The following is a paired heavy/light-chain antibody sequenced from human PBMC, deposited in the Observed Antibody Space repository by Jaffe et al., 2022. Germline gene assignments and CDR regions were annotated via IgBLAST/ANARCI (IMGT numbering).Heavy chain of an antibody. CDR2: IRYDGSNK. D-gene: IGHD1-7*01. CDR1: GFTFSSYG. CDR3: AKAFQVPDLTGTKGCVDY. V-gene: IGHV3-30*02. Sequence: QVQLVESGGGVVQPGGSLRLSCAASGFTFSSYGMHWVRQAPGKGLEWVAFIRYDGSNKYYADSVKGRFTISRDNSKNTLYLQMNSLRAEDTAVYYCAKAFQVPDLTGTKGCVDYWGQGTLVTVSS. J-gene: IGHJ4*02.
Light chain of an antibody. CDR3: QQFNSYPPTWT. CDR2: DAS. CDR1: QGISSA. Sequence: AIQLTQSPSSLSASVGDRVTITCRASQGISSALAWYQQKPGKAPKLLIYDASSLESGVPSRFSGSGSGTDFTLTISSLQPEDFATYYCQQFNSYPPTWTFGQGTKVEIK. J-gene: IGKJ1*01. V-gene: IGKV1-13*02.